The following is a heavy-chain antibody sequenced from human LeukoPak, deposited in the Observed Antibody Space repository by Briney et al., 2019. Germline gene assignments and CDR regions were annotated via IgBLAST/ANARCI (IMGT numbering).Heavy chain of an antibody. V-gene: IGHV3-20*04. J-gene: IGHJ3*02. CDR3: AREGRVSALGAFDI. CDR2: INWNGGST. Sequence: PGGSLRLSCAASGFTFDDYGMSWVRQAPGKGLEWVSGINWNGGSTGYADSVKGRFTISRDNAKNTLYLQMNSLRAEDTAVYYCAREGRVSALGAFDIWGQGTMVTVSS. D-gene: IGHD3-16*01. CDR1: GFTFDDYG.